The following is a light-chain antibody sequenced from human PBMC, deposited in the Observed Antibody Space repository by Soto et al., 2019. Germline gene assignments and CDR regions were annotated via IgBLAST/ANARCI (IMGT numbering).Light chain of an antibody. V-gene: IGKV1-5*01. CDR1: QRVSGW. J-gene: IGKJ1*01. Sequence: DIQMTQSPSTLFASVGDTVTITCRASQRVSGWLAWQHQKPGKAPTRLIYDVSALKRGGPPRFSGSGSGTEFTLTISSLQPDDFATYYCQQYDSFSVTFGQGTKVDIK. CDR3: QQYDSFSVT. CDR2: DVS.